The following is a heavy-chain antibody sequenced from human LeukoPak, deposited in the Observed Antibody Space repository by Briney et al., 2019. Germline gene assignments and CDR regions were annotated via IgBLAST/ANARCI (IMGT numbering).Heavy chain of an antibody. V-gene: IGHV1-8*01. D-gene: IGHD3-3*01. CDR1: GYTFTGYD. Sequence: GASVKVSCKASGYTFTGYDINWVRQATGQGLEWMGWMNPNSGNTGYAQKFQGRVTMTRNTSISTAYMELSSLRSEDTAVYYCATSYYDFWSGYYFDYWGQGTLVTVSS. J-gene: IGHJ4*02. CDR3: ATSYYDFWSGYYFDY. CDR2: MNPNSGNT.